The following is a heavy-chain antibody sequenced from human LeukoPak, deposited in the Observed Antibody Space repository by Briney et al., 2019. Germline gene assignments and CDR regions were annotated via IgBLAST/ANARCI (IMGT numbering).Heavy chain of an antibody. CDR3: ARVGRYYYDSSGYYRIDY. CDR2: INHSGST. D-gene: IGHD3-22*01. Sequence: SETLSLTCAVYGGSFSGYYWSWIRQPPGKGLEWIGEINHSGSTNYNPSLKSRVTISVDTSKNLFSLKLSSVTAADTAVYYCARVGRYYYDSSGYYRIDYWGQGTLVTVSS. V-gene: IGHV4-34*01. J-gene: IGHJ4*02. CDR1: GGSFSGYY.